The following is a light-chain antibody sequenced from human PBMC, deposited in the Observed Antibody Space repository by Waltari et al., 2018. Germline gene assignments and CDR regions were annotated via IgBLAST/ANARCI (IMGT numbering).Light chain of an antibody. CDR3: MQALQTPLT. J-gene: IGKJ4*01. CDR2: LGS. CDR1: QSLLHSNGYNY. V-gene: IGKV2-28*01. Sequence: PGEPASISCRSSQSLLHSNGYNYMDWYLQKPGQSPQVLIYLGSNRASGVPDRFSGSGSGTDFTLKISRVEAEDVGVYYCMQALQTPLTFGGGTKVETK.